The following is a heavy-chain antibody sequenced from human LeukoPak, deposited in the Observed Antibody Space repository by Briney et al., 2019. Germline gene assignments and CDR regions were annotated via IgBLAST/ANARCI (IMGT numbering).Heavy chain of an antibody. J-gene: IGHJ5*02. CDR3: AKDLVGVEKILPMRKFYYDSSGYQP. CDR1: GFTFSSYW. Sequence: GGSLRLSCAVSGFTFSSYWMHWVRQAPGKGLVWVSRINSDGSSTSYADSVKGRFTISRDNSKHTLYLQMNSLRAEDTAVYYCAKDLVGVEKILPMRKFYYDSSGYQPWGQGTLVTGSS. V-gene: IGHV3-74*01. CDR2: INSDGSST. D-gene: IGHD3-22*01.